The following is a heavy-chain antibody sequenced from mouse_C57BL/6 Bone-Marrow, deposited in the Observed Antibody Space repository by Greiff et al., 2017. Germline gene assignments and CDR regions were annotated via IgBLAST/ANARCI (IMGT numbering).Heavy chain of an antibody. CDR3: ARLLWFAY. CDR1: GYTFTSYW. CDR2: IDPSDSYT. V-gene: IGHV1-59*01. J-gene: IGHJ3*01. Sequence: QVQLQQPGAELVRPGTSVKLSCKASGYTFTSYWMHWVKQRSGQGLEWIGVIDPSDSYTNYNQKFKGKATLTVDTSSSTAYMQLSSLTSEDSAVYYCARLLWFAYWGQGTLVTVSA.